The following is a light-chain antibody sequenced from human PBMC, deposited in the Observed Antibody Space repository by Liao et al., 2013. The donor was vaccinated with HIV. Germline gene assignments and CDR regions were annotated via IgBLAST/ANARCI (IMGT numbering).Light chain of an antibody. J-gene: IGLJ3*02. Sequence: SYELTQPPSVSVAPGETARLTCEGRNIGTKSVHWYRQKPGQAPVVVIFFDSDRPSGIPERISGSNSGNTATLSISRVEAGDEADYYCQVWDSTGVVFGGGTKLTVL. CDR2: FDS. V-gene: IGLV3-21*04. CDR1: NIGTKS. CDR3: QVWDSTGVV.